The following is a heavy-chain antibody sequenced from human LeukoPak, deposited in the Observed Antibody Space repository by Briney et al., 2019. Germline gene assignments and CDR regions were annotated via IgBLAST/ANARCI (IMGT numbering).Heavy chain of an antibody. D-gene: IGHD2-21*01. V-gene: IGHV3-15*01. Sequence: GGSLRLSCAASGFTFSSAWMGWVRQAPGKGLEWIGRIKSKTDGETTAYGSPVKGRFTISRDDSKNTQYLQMNSLKAEGTAVYYCTTDPLVMNYWGQGTLVTVSS. J-gene: IGHJ4*02. CDR1: GFTFSSAW. CDR2: IKSKTDGETT. CDR3: TTDPLVMNY.